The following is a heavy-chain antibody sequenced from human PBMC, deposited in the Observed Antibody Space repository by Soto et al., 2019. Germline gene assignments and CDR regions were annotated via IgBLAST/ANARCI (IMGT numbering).Heavy chain of an antibody. Sequence: QVQLVESGGGVVQPGRSLRLSCAASGFTFSSYAMHWVRQAPGKGLEWVAVISYDGSNKYYADSVKGRFTISRDNSKNTLYLQINSLRAEDTAVYYCARGDYYGMDVWGQGTTVTVSS. J-gene: IGHJ6*02. CDR1: GFTFSSYA. CDR2: ISYDGSNK. CDR3: ARGDYYGMDV. V-gene: IGHV3-30-3*01.